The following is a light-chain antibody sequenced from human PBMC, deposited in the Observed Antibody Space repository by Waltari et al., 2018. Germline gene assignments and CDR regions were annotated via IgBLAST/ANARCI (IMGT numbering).Light chain of an antibody. V-gene: IGLV2-23*02. CDR1: SSDVGNYHR. CDR2: EIN. CDR3: CSYVTGGTLV. J-gene: IGLJ2*01. Sequence: QSALTQPASVSGSPGQSITLSCTGTSSDVGNYHRVSWYQKNPGKAPQLIIYEINMRPSGISHRFSGSTSGNTASLTISGLQAEDEADYYCCSYVTGGTLVFGGGTRLTVL.